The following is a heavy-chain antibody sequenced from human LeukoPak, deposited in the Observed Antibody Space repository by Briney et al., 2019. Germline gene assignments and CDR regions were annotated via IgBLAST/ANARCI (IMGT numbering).Heavy chain of an antibody. V-gene: IGHV4-39*01. CDR2: IYYSGST. J-gene: IGHJ4*02. Sequence: SETLSLTCTVSGGSISSSSYYWGWIRQPPGKGLEWIGSIYYSGSTYYNPSLKSRVTISVDTSKNQFSLKLSSVTAADTAVYYCARHYDPPYSSGWGGYFDYWGQGTLVTVSS. CDR3: ARHYDPPYSSGWGGYFDY. D-gene: IGHD6-19*01. CDR1: GGSISSSSYY.